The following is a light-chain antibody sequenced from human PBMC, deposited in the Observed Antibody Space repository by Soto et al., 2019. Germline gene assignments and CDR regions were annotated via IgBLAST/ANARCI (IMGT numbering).Light chain of an antibody. Sequence: EVVLRHSPGTLSLSPGDRTTLSCRASQSVSSSYVAWYQQIPGQTPRLLIYGASSRATGIPDRFSGSGSGTDFTLTISRLEPEDFAVYYCQQHGSSPWMFGQGTKVDIK. CDR2: GAS. J-gene: IGKJ1*01. CDR3: QQHGSSPWM. CDR1: QSVSSSY. V-gene: IGKV3-20*01.